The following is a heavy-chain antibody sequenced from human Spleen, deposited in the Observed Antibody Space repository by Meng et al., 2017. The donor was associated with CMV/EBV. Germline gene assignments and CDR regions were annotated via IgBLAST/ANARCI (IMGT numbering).Heavy chain of an antibody. V-gene: IGHV1-2*02. CDR2: MNPYTGGT. J-gene: IGHJ4*02. CDR1: GYTFSGSY. Sequence: ASVKVSCKASGYTFSGSYIHWVRQAPGQGLEWMGWMNPYTGGTNYAQKFQGRVTMTRDTSISTAYMELSRLRSDDTAVYYCARRDYGDYVVYWGQGTLVTVSS. CDR3: ARRDYGDYVVY. D-gene: IGHD4-17*01.